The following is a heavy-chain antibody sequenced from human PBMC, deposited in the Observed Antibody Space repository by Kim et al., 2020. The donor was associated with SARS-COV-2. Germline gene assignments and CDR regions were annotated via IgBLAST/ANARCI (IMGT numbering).Heavy chain of an antibody. CDR1: GFTFSSYA. CDR2: ISSNGGST. D-gene: IGHD6-6*01. Sequence: GVSLRLSCSASGFTFSSYAMHWVRQAPGKGLEYVSAISSNGGSTYYADSVKGRFTISRDNSKNTLYLQMSSLRAEDTAVYYCVKGILAARYYFDYWGQGTLVTVSS. V-gene: IGHV3-64D*09. J-gene: IGHJ4*02. CDR3: VKGILAARYYFDY.